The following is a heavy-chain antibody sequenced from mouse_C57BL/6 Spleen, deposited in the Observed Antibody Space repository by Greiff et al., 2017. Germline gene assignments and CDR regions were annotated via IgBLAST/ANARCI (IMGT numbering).Heavy chain of an antibody. CDR3: ARGGAQKYYFDG. CDR1: GYTFTDYA. CDR2: ISPYYGDA. J-gene: IGHJ2*01. Sequence: QVQLQQSGPELVRPGVSVKISCKGSGYTFTDYAMHWVKQSPAKSLEWIGVISPYYGDASYNQKFKDKATLTVDKSSSTAYMELARLTSEDSAVYYGARGGAQKYYFDGWGQGTTLTVSS. V-gene: IGHV1-67*01.